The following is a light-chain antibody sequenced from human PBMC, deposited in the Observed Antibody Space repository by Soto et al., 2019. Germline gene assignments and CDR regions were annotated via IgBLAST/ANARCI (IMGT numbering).Light chain of an antibody. Sequence: EILLTQSPATLSVFPGARAPVSCPASQSVSSNLAWYQQKPGQAPRLLIYGASTRATGIPARFSGSGSGTEFTLTINSLQPEDSAVYYCQQYETWPVTFGGGTKVDI. CDR2: GAS. CDR1: QSVSSN. J-gene: IGKJ4*01. CDR3: QQYETWPVT. V-gene: IGKV3-15*01.